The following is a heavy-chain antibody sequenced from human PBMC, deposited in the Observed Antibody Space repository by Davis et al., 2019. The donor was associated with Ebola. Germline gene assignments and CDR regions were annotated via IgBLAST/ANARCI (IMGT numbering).Heavy chain of an antibody. Sequence: AASVKVSCKASGYTFNSYYIHWVRQAPGQGLEWMGIINPSGCSTTYAQKFQGRVTMTRDTSTRTVYMELSSLRSEDTAVYYCARGRGHYESSGGDFWGQGTLVTVSS. V-gene: IGHV1-46*02. CDR1: GYTFNSYY. CDR3: ARGRGHYESSGGDF. J-gene: IGHJ4*02. D-gene: IGHD3-22*01. CDR2: INPSGCST.